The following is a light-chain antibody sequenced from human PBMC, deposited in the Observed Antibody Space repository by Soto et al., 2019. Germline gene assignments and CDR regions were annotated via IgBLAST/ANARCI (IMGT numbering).Light chain of an antibody. CDR2: GNT. CDR1: SSNIGAGYE. CDR3: QSYDSSLSGWV. V-gene: IGLV1-40*01. J-gene: IGLJ3*02. Sequence: QSVLTQPPSVSGAPGQRVTISCTGRSSNIGAGYEVHWYQQLPGTVPKLLIYGNTNRPSGVPDRFSGSTSGTSASLAITGLQAEDEADYYCQSYDSSLSGWVFGGGTKVTVL.